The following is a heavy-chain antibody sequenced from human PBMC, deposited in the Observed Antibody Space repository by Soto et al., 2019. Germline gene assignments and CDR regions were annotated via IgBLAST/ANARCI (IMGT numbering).Heavy chain of an antibody. Sequence: SETLSLTCTVSGGSISSYYWSWIRQPPGKGLEWIGYIYYSGSTNYNPSLKSRVTISVDTSKNQLSLKLSSVTAADTAVYYCARGLTTYYYDSSGYYSYWSFDYWGQGTLVTVSS. CDR3: ARGLTTYYYDSSGYYSYWSFDY. V-gene: IGHV4-59*01. J-gene: IGHJ4*02. CDR1: GGSISSYY. D-gene: IGHD3-22*01. CDR2: IYYSGST.